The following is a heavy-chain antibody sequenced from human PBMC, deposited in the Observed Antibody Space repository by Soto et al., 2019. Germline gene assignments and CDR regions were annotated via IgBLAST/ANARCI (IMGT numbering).Heavy chain of an antibody. J-gene: IGHJ5*02. CDR3: ARQLGRGPAAIRWFDP. CDR2: IYYSGST. V-gene: IGHV4-39*01. Sequence: QLQLQESGPGLVKPSETLSLTCTVSGGSISSSSYYWGWIRQPPGKGLEWIGSIYYSGSTYYNPSLKSRVTIFVDTSKNQFSLKLSSVTAADTAVYYCARQLGRGPAAIRWFDPWGQGTLVTVSS. CDR1: GGSISSSSYY. D-gene: IGHD2-2*01.